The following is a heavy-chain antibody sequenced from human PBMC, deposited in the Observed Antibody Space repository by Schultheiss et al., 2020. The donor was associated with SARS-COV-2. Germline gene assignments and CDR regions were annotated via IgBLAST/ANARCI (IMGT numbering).Heavy chain of an antibody. V-gene: IGHV1-69*13. J-gene: IGHJ6*02. CDR3: ARVGGDDPAAYGYYYGMDV. CDR2: IIPIFGTA. Sequence: SVKVSCKASGYTFTSYAMHWVRQAPGQGLEWMGGIIPIFGTANYAQKFQGRVTITADESTSTAYMELSSLRSEDTAVYYCARVGGDDPAAYGYYYGMDVWGQGTTVTVSS. CDR1: GYTFTSYA. D-gene: IGHD3-16*01.